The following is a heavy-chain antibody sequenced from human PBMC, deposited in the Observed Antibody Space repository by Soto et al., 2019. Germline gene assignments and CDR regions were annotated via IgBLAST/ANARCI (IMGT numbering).Heavy chain of an antibody. J-gene: IGHJ6*02. Sequence: GGSLRLSCAASGFTFSNYAMNWVRQAPGKGLEWVSAISASGSSTYYAGSVRGRFTISRDNSKNTLHLQMNSLQGEDTAIYYCLKLLAAYYYYGMDVLGQVTMGTVSS. V-gene: IGHV3-23*01. CDR1: GFTFSNYA. CDR2: ISASGSST. D-gene: IGHD2-15*01. CDR3: LKLLAAYYYYGMDV.